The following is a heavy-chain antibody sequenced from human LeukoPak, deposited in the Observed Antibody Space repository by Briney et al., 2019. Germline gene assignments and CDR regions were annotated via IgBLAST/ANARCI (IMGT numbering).Heavy chain of an antibody. D-gene: IGHD5-18*01. V-gene: IGHV4-39*01. CDR3: VSPRGFSYGYFDY. J-gene: IGHJ4*02. Sequence: PSETLSLTCTVSGGSISSSSAYWGWIRQPPGKGLEWIGSIYCSKNTYYNPSLKSRVTISADTSKNQFSLMLGSVSATDTAVYYCVSPRGFSYGYFDYWGQGTLVTVSS. CDR1: GGSISSSSAY. CDR2: IYCSKNT.